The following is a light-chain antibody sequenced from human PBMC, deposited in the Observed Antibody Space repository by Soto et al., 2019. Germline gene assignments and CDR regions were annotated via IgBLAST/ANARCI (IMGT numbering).Light chain of an antibody. CDR2: EVS. CDR1: TSGVGGYNY. V-gene: IGLV2-8*01. Sequence: QSALTQPPSAAGSPGQSATIACTGTTSGVGGYNYVSWYQQHPGKAPKLMSYEVSERPYGVPDRFSGSKYGNTASLAVSGLEYEDEDDYYGGSYAGGNTDGVFGGGTTLTVL. J-gene: IGLJ3*02. CDR3: GSYAGGNTDGV.